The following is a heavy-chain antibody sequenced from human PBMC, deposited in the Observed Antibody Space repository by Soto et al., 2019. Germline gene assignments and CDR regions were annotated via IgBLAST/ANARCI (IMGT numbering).Heavy chain of an antibody. Sequence: QVQLVESGGGVVQPGRSLRLSCAASGFSFNTYAMHWVRQAPGKGLEWVAVISHDGSIIRSADFVEGRFVVFRDNSNNNLFLQMESLKPDDTAVYYGAKALGFGDFWRGLEYWGQVTLVTVAS. D-gene: IGHD3-3*01. J-gene: IGHJ4*02. CDR3: AKALGFGDFWRGLEY. V-gene: IGHV3-30*18. CDR1: GFSFNTYA. CDR2: ISHDGSII.